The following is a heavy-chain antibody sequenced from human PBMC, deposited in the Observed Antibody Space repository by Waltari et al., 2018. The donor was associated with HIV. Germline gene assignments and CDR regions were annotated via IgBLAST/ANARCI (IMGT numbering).Heavy chain of an antibody. D-gene: IGHD2-8*01. CDR1: GASISRSVYY. V-gene: IGHV4-39*02. CDR3: ARLMVDVENWDGGNYFDQ. CDR2: VSYSGST. J-gene: IGHJ4*02. Sequence: QLQLQESGPGLVKPSETLSLTCTVSGASISRSVYYLGWIRQAPGTGLEWIGSVSYSGSTYYHPSLKSRVTISVDTSKRYFSLKLTSLTAADTAVYYCARLMVDVENWDGGNYFDQWGQGTLVIVSS.